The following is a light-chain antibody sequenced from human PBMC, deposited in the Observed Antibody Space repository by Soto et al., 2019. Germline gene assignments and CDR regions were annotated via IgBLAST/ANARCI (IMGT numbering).Light chain of an antibody. CDR2: GAS. Sequence: EIVMTQSPATLSVSPGERATLSCRASQSVDSKLAWYQQKPGQGPRLLIYGASSRATGIPARFSGSGSGTAFTLTIRSLQSKDFAVYYCQHYSTWLWTFGQGTKVEIE. CDR1: QSVDSK. J-gene: IGKJ1*01. CDR3: QHYSTWLWT. V-gene: IGKV3-15*01.